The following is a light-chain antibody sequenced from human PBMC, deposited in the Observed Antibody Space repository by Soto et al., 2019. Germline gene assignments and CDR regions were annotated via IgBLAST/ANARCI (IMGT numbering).Light chain of an antibody. Sequence: QSALTQPASVSGSPGQSITISCTGTSSDVGGYNYDSWYQQHPGKAPKLMIYEVSHRPSGVSNRFSGSKSANTASLTISGLQAEDEADYYCSSYTSSSTQVFGGGTKVTVL. CDR1: SSDVGGYNY. V-gene: IGLV2-14*01. CDR3: SSYTSSSTQV. J-gene: IGLJ3*02. CDR2: EVS.